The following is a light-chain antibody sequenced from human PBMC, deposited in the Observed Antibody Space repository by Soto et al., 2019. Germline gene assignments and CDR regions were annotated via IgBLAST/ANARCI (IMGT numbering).Light chain of an antibody. Sequence: DIQMTQSPSSLSASVGDRVTITCRASQTISTYLNWYQQKPGKAPRLLIYDASSLLSGVPSRFSGSGSGTDFTLTISSLHPEDFSTYYCQRYNNWPPAVGGGTKGDTK. CDR3: QRYNNWPPA. CDR1: QTISTY. CDR2: DAS. J-gene: IGKJ4*01. V-gene: IGKV1-39*01.